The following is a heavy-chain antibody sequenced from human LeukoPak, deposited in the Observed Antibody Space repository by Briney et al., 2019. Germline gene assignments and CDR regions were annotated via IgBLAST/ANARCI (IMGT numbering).Heavy chain of an antibody. CDR1: GGPFSGYY. CDR2: INHSGST. J-gene: IGHJ3*02. D-gene: IGHD3-3*01. CDR3: ARRPFGNGRRFTIFGVVTIYDAFDI. Sequence: SETLSLTCAVYGGPFSGYYWSWIRQPPGKGLEWIGEINHSGSTNYNPSLKSRVTISVDTSKNQFSLKLSSVTAADTAVYYCARRPFGNGRRFTIFGVVTIYDAFDIWGQGTMVTVSS. V-gene: IGHV4-34*01.